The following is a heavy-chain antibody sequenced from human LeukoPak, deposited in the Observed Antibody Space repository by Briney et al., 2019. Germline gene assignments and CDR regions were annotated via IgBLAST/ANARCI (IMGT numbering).Heavy chain of an antibody. CDR1: GFTFSGFA. Sequence: GGSLRLSCAAAGFTFSGFAMSWVRQAPGKGLEWVSTISNSGGSTYYADSVKGRFTISRDNSKNTLYLQMNSLRAEDTAVYFCAKTMGAIDHDYWGQGTLVTVSS. D-gene: IGHD1-26*01. J-gene: IGHJ4*02. CDR2: ISNSGGST. CDR3: AKTMGAIDHDY. V-gene: IGHV3-23*01.